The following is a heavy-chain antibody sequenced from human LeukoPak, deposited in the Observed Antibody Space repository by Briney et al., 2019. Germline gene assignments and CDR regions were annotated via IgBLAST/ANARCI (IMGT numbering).Heavy chain of an antibody. CDR3: AKDTRRHMPTAAGTRAHDY. V-gene: IGHV3-23*01. D-gene: IGHD6-13*01. CDR1: GFIFSSYS. J-gene: IGHJ4*02. CDR2: ISGSGGST. Sequence: GGSLRLSCAASGFIFSSYSMNWVRQAPGKGLEWVSAISGSGGSTYYADSVKGRFTISRDNSKNALYLQMNSLRAEDTAVYYCAKDTRRHMPTAAGTRAHDYWGQGALVTVSS.